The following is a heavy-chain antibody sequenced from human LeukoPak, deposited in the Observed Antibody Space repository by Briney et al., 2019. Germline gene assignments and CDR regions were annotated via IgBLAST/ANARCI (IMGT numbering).Heavy chain of an antibody. CDR1: GGSISSSSYY. D-gene: IGHD5-24*01. V-gene: IGHV4-31*03. J-gene: IGHJ3*02. CDR2: IYYSGST. CDR3: ARDGRWLHQFRAFDI. Sequence: SETLSLTCTVSGGSISSSSYYWGWIRQHPGKGLEWIGYIYYSGSTYYIPSLKSRVTISVDTSKNQFSLKLSSVTAADTAVYYCARDGRWLHQFRAFDIWGQGTMVTVSS.